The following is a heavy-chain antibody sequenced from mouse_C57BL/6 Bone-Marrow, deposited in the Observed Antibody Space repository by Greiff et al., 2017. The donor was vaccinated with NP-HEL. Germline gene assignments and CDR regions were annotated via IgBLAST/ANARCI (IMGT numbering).Heavy chain of an antibody. Sequence: VQLQQSGAELVRPGASVTLSCKASGYTFTDYEMHWVKQTPVHGLEWIGAIDPETGGTAYNQKFKGKAILTADKSSSTAYMELRSLTSEDSAVYYCTQNWDEVYWYFDVWGTGTTVTVSS. V-gene: IGHV1-15*01. CDR2: IDPETGGT. CDR1: GYTFTDYE. D-gene: IGHD4-1*01. J-gene: IGHJ1*03. CDR3: TQNWDEVYWYFDV.